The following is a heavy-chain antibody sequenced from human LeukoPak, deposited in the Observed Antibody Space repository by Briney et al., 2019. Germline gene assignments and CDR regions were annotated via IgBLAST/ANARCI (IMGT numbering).Heavy chain of an antibody. CDR1: GFTFSSYA. J-gene: IGHJ4*02. Sequence: GRSLRLSCAASGFTFSSYAMHWVRQAPGKGLEWVAVISYDGSNKYYADSVKGRFTIPRDNSKNTLYLQMNSLRAEDTAVYYCARGSLVQLERRTRDYFDYWGQGTLVTVSS. D-gene: IGHD1-1*01. V-gene: IGHV3-30-3*01. CDR2: ISYDGSNK. CDR3: ARGSLVQLERRTRDYFDY.